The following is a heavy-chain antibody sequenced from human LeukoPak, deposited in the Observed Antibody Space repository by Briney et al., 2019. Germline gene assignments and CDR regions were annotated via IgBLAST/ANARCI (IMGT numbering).Heavy chain of an antibody. CDR2: IGTAGDT. CDR3: ARAPSGYSYFYYGMDV. J-gene: IGHJ6*02. D-gene: IGHD5-18*01. V-gene: IGHV3-13*01. CDR1: GFTFSSYD. Sequence: GGSLRLSCAASGFTFSSYDMHWVRQATGKGLEWFSAIGTAGDTYYPGSVKGRFTISRENAKNSLYLQMNSLRAEDTAVYYCARAPSGYSYFYYGMDVWGQGTTVTVSS.